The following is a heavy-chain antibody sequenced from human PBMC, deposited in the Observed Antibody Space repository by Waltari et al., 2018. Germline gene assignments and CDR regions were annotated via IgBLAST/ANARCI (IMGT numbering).Heavy chain of an antibody. D-gene: IGHD6-19*01. CDR1: GFTVSSNH. Sequence: EVQLVESGGGLVQPGGSLRLSCAASGFTVSSNHMSWVRQAPGKGLEWVSLIYSDGRTYYADSVKSRFTISRDNYKNTVYLQMSRLRVEDTAVYYCAKDAGPVAAEGDYWGQGTLVTVSS. CDR3: AKDAGPVAAEGDY. V-gene: IGHV3-66*01. J-gene: IGHJ4*02. CDR2: IYSDGRT.